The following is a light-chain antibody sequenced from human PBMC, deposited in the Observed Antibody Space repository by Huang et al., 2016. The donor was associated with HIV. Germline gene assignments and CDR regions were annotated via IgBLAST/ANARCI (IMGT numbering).Light chain of an antibody. Sequence: DIVMTQSPDSLAVSLGERSTINCKSSQTILHDSDSRNYLAWYQQKPGQPPKLLIHWASIRKSGVTDRFIVSGSGTDFTLTISSLQAEDVAVYYCQQYYSSPFTFGPGTNVDI. CDR3: QQYYSSPFT. CDR2: WAS. CDR1: QTILHDSDSRNY. V-gene: IGKV4-1*01. J-gene: IGKJ3*01.